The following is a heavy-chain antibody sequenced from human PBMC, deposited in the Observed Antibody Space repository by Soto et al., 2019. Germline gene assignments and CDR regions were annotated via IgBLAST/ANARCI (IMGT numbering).Heavy chain of an antibody. Sequence: ASVKVSCKASGYTFTSYGISWVRQAPGQGLEWMGWISAYNGNTNYAQKLQGRVTMTTDTYKSTAYIVQRSLRSDDTAVYYCARGGRGWYSGGYYWFDPWGQGTLVTVSS. J-gene: IGHJ5*02. D-gene: IGHD1-26*01. CDR3: ARGGRGWYSGGYYWFDP. CDR2: ISAYNGNT. V-gene: IGHV1-18*01. CDR1: GYTFTSYG.